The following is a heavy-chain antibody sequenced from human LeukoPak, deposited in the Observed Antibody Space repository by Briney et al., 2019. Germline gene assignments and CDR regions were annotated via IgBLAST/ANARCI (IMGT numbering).Heavy chain of an antibody. D-gene: IGHD2-15*01. CDR2: INPNSGNT. Sequence: ASVKVSCKTSGYTFTTLDINWVRQATGRGLEWMGWINPNSGNTGSAQKFLGRVTITRDTSKSTAYMELSSLRSEDTAVYYCARVDGSADYWGQGTLVTVSS. J-gene: IGHJ4*02. CDR1: GYTFTTLD. V-gene: IGHV1-8*03. CDR3: ARVDGSADY.